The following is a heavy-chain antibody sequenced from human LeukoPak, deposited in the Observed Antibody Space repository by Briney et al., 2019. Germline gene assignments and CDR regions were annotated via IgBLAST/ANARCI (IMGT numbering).Heavy chain of an antibody. CDR3: ARAAAAGFDY. D-gene: IGHD6-13*01. CDR1: GFTSSSYW. Sequence: GGSLRLPCAASGFTSSSYWMSWVRQAPGKGLEWVANIKQDGSEKYYVDSVKGRFTISRDNAKNSLYLQMNSLRAEDTAVYYCARAAAAGFDYWGQGTLVTVSS. CDR2: IKQDGSEK. J-gene: IGHJ4*02. V-gene: IGHV3-7*01.